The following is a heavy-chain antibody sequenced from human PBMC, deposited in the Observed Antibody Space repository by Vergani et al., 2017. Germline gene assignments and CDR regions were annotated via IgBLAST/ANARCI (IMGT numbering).Heavy chain of an antibody. Sequence: QVQLVQSGAEVKKPGSSVKVSCKASGGTFSSYAISWVRQAPGQGLEWMGGIIPIFGTANYAQKFQGRVTITADESTSTDYMELSSLRSEDTAVYYCARDGRHIAARNWFDPWGQGTLVTVSS. CDR3: ARDGRHIAARNWFDP. V-gene: IGHV1-69*01. CDR1: GGTFSSYA. J-gene: IGHJ5*02. D-gene: IGHD6-6*01. CDR2: IIPIFGTA.